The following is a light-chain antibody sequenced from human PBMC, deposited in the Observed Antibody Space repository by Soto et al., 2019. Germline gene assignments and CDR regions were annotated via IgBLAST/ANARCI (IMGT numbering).Light chain of an antibody. CDR3: QQYVSSTRT. CDR2: GAS. V-gene: IGKV3-20*01. J-gene: IGKJ5*01. CDR1: QSVSSSY. Sequence: EIVLTQSPGTLSLSPGERATLSCRASQSVSSSYLAWYQQKPGLAPRLLIYGASSRATGIPDRFSGSGSGPEFAFTISRLEHEDFAVYYCQQYVSSTRTFGQGTRLELK.